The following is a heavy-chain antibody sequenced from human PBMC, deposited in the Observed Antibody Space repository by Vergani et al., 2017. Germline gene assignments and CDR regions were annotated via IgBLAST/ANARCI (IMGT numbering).Heavy chain of an antibody. D-gene: IGHD3-3*01. CDR2: IYYSGST. CDR3: ARGFTTNLYYYYMDV. Sequence: QVQLQESGPGLVKPSETLSLTCTVSGGSISSYYWSWIRQPPGKGLEWIGYIYYSGSTNYNPSLKSRVTISVDTSKNQFSLKLSSVTAADTAVYYCARGFTTNLYYYYMDVWGKGTTVTVSS. V-gene: IGHV4-59*01. J-gene: IGHJ6*03. CDR1: GGSISSYY.